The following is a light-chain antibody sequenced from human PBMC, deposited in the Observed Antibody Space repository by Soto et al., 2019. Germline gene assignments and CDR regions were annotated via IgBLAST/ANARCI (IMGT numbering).Light chain of an antibody. Sequence: DIQMTQSPSTLSASVGDRVTITCRASQNINSWLAWYQPKPRKAPKLLIFKASSLESGLTSRFSVSGSVTEFTLTISSLQPDYCAAYYGQQYEMYPITCGQGTRLEIK. CDR3: QQYEMYPIT. V-gene: IGKV1-5*03. J-gene: IGKJ5*01. CDR2: KAS. CDR1: QNINSW.